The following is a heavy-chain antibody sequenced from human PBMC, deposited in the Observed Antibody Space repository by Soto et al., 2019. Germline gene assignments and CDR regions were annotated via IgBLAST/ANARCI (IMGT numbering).Heavy chain of an antibody. J-gene: IGHJ4*02. CDR3: AKGYCNYGD. CDR1: GFTFSSYW. Sequence: EVQLVESGGGLVQPGGSLRLSCAASGFTFSSYWLSWVRQAPGKGLERVANIKQDGSEKYYVDSVKGRFTSSRDNAKNSLYLQMNSLSAEDTAVDYGAKGYCNYGDWGQRTLVTVSS. CDR2: IKQDGSEK. V-gene: IGHV3-7*01. D-gene: IGHD4-4*01.